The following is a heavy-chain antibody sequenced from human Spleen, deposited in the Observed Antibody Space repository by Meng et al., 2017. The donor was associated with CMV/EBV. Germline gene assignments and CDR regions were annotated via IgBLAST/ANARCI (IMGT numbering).Heavy chain of an antibody. Sequence: ASVKVSCKASGYTFTSHYMHWVRQAPGQKLEWMGIINPSTGRTRYTQKFQDRVTVTRDTSTSTVYMDLSSLRSEDTAVYYCARDVESLSSSIDFTYYYYYGMDVWGQGTTVTVSS. V-gene: IGHV1-46*01. CDR3: ARDVESLSSSIDFTYYYYYGMDV. J-gene: IGHJ6*02. CDR1: GYTFTSHY. CDR2: INPSTGRT. D-gene: IGHD6-6*01.